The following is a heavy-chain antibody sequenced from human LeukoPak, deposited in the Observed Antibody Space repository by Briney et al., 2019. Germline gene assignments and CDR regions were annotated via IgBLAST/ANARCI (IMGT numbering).Heavy chain of an antibody. CDR2: INHSGST. CDR3: AIGRRYCSSTSCYTMTGKLDH. CDR1: GGSFSGYY. D-gene: IGHD2-2*02. V-gene: IGHV4-34*01. J-gene: IGHJ4*02. Sequence: SETLSLTCAVYGGSFSGYYLSWIRQPPGKGLEWIGEINHSGSTNYNPPLKSRVTISVDTSKNQFSLKMSSVTAADTAVYYCAIGRRYCSSTSCYTMTGKLDHWGEGTLVTVSS.